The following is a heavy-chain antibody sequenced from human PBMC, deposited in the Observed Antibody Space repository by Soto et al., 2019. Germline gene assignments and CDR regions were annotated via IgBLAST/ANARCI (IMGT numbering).Heavy chain of an antibody. CDR3: ARAPSDYGFYFQH. CDR2: IWYDGSNK. Sequence: PGGSLRLSCAASGFTFSGYGMHWVRQAPGKGLEWVAVIWYDGSNKYYADSVKGRFTISRDNSKNTLYLQMNSLRAEDTAVYYCARAPSDYGFYFQHWGQGTLVTVSS. J-gene: IGHJ1*01. V-gene: IGHV3-33*01. D-gene: IGHD4-17*01. CDR1: GFTFSGYG.